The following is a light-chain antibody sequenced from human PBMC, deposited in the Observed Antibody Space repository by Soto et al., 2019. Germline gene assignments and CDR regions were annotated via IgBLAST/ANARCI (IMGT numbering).Light chain of an antibody. J-gene: IGLJ1*01. Sequence: QSVLPQAASVSASPGPSITISSTRTSSDVGGYNYVAWYQQPPDKAPKLLIYDVTNRPSGVSIRFSGSKSGDTASLTISGLLPEDEADYYCTSYTSIYTYVFGTGTKVTVL. CDR3: TSYTSIYTYV. CDR1: SSDVGGYNY. CDR2: DVT. V-gene: IGLV2-14*01.